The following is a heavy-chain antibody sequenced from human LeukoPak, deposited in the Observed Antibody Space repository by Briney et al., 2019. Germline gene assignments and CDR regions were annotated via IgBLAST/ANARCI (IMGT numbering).Heavy chain of an antibody. Sequence: SETLSLTCTVSGGSISSGGYYWSWIRQQPGKGLEWIGYIYYSGSTYYNPSLKSRVTISVDTSKNQFSLKLSSVTAADTAVYYCAKRDDYTMYGLDYWGQGALVTVSS. CDR3: AKRDDYTMYGLDY. CDR2: IYYSGST. J-gene: IGHJ4*02. V-gene: IGHV4-31*03. D-gene: IGHD3-10*02. CDR1: GGSISSGGYY.